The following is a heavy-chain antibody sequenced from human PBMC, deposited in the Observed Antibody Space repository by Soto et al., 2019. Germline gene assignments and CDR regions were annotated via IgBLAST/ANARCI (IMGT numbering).Heavy chain of an antibody. CDR3: AKDRDSSGLLHDAFDI. V-gene: IGHV3-23*01. Sequence: QPWGSLRLSCAASGFTFSSYAMSWVRQAPGKGLEWVSAISGSGGSTYYADSVKGRFTISRDNSKNTLYLQMNSLRAEDTAVYYCAKDRDSSGLLHDAFDIWGQGTMVSVS. CDR2: ISGSGGST. J-gene: IGHJ3*02. D-gene: IGHD6-19*01. CDR1: GFTFSSYA.